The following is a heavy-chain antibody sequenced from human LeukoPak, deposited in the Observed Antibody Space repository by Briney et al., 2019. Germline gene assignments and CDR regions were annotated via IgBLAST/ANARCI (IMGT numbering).Heavy chain of an antibody. J-gene: IGHJ4*02. CDR2: MNPNSGNT. Sequence: ASVKVSCKASGYTFTSYDINWVRQATGQGLEWMGWMNPNSGNTGYAQKFQGRVTITRNTSISTAYMELSSLRSEDTAVYYCARVRNYYDSYYFDYWGQGTLVTVSS. CDR3: ARVRNYYDSYYFDY. V-gene: IGHV1-8*03. CDR1: GYTFTSYD. D-gene: IGHD3-22*01.